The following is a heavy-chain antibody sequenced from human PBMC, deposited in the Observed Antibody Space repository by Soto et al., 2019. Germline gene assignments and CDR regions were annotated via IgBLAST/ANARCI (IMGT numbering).Heavy chain of an antibody. J-gene: IGHJ4*02. V-gene: IGHV4-31*03. CDR1: GGSISSGGYF. CDR2: IFYSGTT. D-gene: IGHD6-6*01. Sequence: PSETLSLTCTVSGGSISSGGYFWSWIRQPPGKGLEWIGNIFYSGTTYYNPSLKSRVTISVDTSKNQFSLKLTSVTAADTAVYYCASSSPFHYWGPGILVTVSS. CDR3: ASSSPFHY.